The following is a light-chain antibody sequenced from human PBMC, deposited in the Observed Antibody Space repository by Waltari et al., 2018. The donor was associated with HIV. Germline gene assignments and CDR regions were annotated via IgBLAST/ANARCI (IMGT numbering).Light chain of an antibody. V-gene: IGLV3-25*03. Sequence: SYELTQPPSVSVSPGQTARITCSGDALPKQYAYWYQQKTGQAPVLVIYKDSGRPSGIPERFSGSSSGTTVTLTISGVQAEDEADYYCQSADSSGTYPYVVFGGGTKLTVL. J-gene: IGLJ2*01. CDR3: QSADSSGTYPYVV. CDR2: KDS. CDR1: ALPKQY.